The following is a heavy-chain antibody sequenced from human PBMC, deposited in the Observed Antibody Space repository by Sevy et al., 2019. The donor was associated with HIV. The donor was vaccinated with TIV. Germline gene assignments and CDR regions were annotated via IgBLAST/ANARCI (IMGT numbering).Heavy chain of an antibody. D-gene: IGHD2-21*02. CDR1: GFTFSTFA. J-gene: IGHJ2*01. V-gene: IGHV3-30-3*01. CDR2: ISFVGGNK. CDR3: AREGGDGGHYSGRFNL. Sequence: GGSLRLSCAASGFTFSTFAMHWVRQAPGRGLEWVAVISFVGGNKYYAHSVKGRFTISRDNAKNSLSLQMDSLRREDTAVYYCAREGGDGGHYSGRFNLWGRGTLVTVSS.